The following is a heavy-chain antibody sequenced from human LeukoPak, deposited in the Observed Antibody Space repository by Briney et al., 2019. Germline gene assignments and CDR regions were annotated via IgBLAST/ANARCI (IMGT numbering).Heavy chain of an antibody. Sequence: PGGSLRLSCAASGFTFSNYGMSWVRQAPGKGLEWVSVISGSGGSTYYADSVKGRFTISRDNSKNTLYLQMNSLRAEDTAVYFCAKSPVSSCRGSFCYPFDYWGQGNLVTVSS. CDR3: AKSPVSSCRGSFCYPFDY. CDR1: GFTFSNYG. J-gene: IGHJ4*02. D-gene: IGHD2-15*01. V-gene: IGHV3-23*01. CDR2: ISGSGGST.